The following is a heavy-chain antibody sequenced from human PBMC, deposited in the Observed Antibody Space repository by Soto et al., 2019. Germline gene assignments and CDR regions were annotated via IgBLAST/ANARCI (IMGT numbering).Heavy chain of an antibody. CDR1: GFTFSSYG. D-gene: IGHD3-10*01. Sequence: VGSLRLSCAASGFTFSSYGMHWVRQAPGKGLEWVAVISYDGSNKYYADSVKGRFTISRGNSKNTLYLQMNSLRAEDTAVYYCAKALEAITMVRGVISYYYYGMDVWGQGTTVTVSS. J-gene: IGHJ6*02. CDR3: AKALEAITMVRGVISYYYYGMDV. CDR2: ISYDGSNK. V-gene: IGHV3-30*18.